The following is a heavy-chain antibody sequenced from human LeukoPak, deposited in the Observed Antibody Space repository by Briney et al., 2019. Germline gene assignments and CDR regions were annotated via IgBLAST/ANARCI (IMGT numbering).Heavy chain of an antibody. Sequence: ASVKVSCKASGYTFTGYYMHWVRQAPGQGLEWMGWVNPNSGGTNYAQKFQGRVTMTRDTSSSTGYMELSRLRSDDTAVYYCARDSRYCSSTSCCEVDYGMDVWGQGTTVTVSS. CDR3: ARDSRYCSSTSCCEVDYGMDV. V-gene: IGHV1-2*02. CDR2: VNPNSGGT. J-gene: IGHJ6*02. D-gene: IGHD2-2*01. CDR1: GYTFTGYY.